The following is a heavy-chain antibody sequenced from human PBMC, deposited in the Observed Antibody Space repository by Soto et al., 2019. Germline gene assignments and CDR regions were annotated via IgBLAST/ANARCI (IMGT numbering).Heavy chain of an antibody. J-gene: IGHJ4*02. D-gene: IGHD3-16*01. CDR2: IYPGGVNI. V-gene: IGHV1-46*04. CDR3: AKDIGGGSGIIDY. Sequence: ASVKVSCKAIGYSFTSHYMHWVRQAPGQGLEWMGTIYPGGVNIGYADSVKGRFTISRDNAKNSLYLQMNSLRAEDTAFYYCAKDIGGGSGIIDYWGQGTLVTVSS. CDR1: GYSFTSHY.